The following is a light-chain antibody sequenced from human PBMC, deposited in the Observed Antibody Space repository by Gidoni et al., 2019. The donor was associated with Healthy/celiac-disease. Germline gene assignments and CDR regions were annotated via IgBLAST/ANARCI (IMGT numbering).Light chain of an antibody. J-gene: IGKJ1*01. CDR3: HQYGSSPPWT. V-gene: IGKV3-20*01. CDR1: QSVSSSY. CDR2: GAS. Sequence: EIVLTQSPGTLSLSPGERATLPCRASQSVSSSYLAGYQQQPGQAPRLLIYGASSMATGIPDRFSGSGSGTDFTLTISRLEPEDFAVYYCHQYGSSPPWTFXQXTKVEIK.